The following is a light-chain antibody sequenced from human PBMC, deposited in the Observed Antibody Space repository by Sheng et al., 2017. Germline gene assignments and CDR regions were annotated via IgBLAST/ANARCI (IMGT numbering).Light chain of an antibody. CDR2: AAS. J-gene: IGKJ1*01. CDR3: QQYSRWPPRT. V-gene: IGKV3-15*01. Sequence: EIVMTQSPATLSVSPGERATLSCRASQSVNTNLIWYQQKPGLAPRLLIYAASTRAPDIPARFSGSGSGTEFTLTISSLQSEDFAIYYCQQYSRWPPRTFGPGTKVE. CDR1: QSVNTN.